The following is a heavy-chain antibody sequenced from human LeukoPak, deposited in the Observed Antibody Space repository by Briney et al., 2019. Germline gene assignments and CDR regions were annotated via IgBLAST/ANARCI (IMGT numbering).Heavy chain of an antibody. CDR3: AKETSPWLQLTYFDY. D-gene: IGHD5-24*01. V-gene: IGHV3-11*01. CDR2: ISSSGSTI. Sequence: GGSLRLSCAASGFTFSDYYMSWIRQAPGKGLEWVSYISSSGSTIYYADSVKGRFTISRDNAKNSLYLQMNSLRAEDTAVYYCAKETSPWLQLTYFDYWGQGTLVTVSS. J-gene: IGHJ4*02. CDR1: GFTFSDYY.